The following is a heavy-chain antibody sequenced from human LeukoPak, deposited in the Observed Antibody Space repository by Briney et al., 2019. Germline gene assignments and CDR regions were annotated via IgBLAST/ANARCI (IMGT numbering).Heavy chain of an antibody. CDR2: ISAYKGNT. J-gene: IGHJ6*02. V-gene: IGHV1-18*01. Sequence: ASVKVSCKASGYTFSTYGISWVRQAPGQGLEWMGWISAYKGNTYYAQKLQGRVTMTTDTSTSTAYMELRSLRSDDTAVYYCARDHPYSSSWYELHYYYGMDVWGQGTTVTVSS. CDR1: GYTFSTYG. CDR3: ARDHPYSSSWYELHYYYGMDV. D-gene: IGHD6-13*01.